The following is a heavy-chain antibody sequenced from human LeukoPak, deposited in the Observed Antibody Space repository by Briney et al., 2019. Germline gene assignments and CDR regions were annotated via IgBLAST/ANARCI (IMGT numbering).Heavy chain of an antibody. D-gene: IGHD5-12*01. Sequence: SETLSLTCTVSGGSISSGNYYWSWIRQPAGMGLEWIGRIYISGGTDYNPSLKSRLTISIDTSKNQFYLRLSSVTAADTAVYYCARVRRNSGNKYFDPWGQGTRVTVSS. CDR2: IYISGGT. V-gene: IGHV4-61*02. CDR3: ARVRRNSGNKYFDP. CDR1: GGSISSGNYY. J-gene: IGHJ5*02.